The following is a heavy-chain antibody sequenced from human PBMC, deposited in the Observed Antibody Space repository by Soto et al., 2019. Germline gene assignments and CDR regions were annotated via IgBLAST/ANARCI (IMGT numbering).Heavy chain of an antibody. J-gene: IGHJ6*02. V-gene: IGHV3-30*18. CDR2: ISHDGSNK. D-gene: IGHD3-3*01. Sequence: GGSLRLSCAASGLTFSSYGMHWVRQAPGKGLEWVAFISHDGSNKYYADSMKGRISMSRDNSKSTVYLQMSSLRAEDTAVYYCTKRRSVLRFLEWSSGMEVWGQGTTVTVSS. CDR1: GLTFSSYG. CDR3: TKRRSVLRFLEWSSGMEV.